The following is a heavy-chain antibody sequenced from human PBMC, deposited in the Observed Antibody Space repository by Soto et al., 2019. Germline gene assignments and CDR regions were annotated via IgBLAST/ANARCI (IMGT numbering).Heavy chain of an antibody. CDR1: GYTFTSYG. J-gene: IGHJ4*02. D-gene: IGHD4-17*01. CDR3: ARALGDNDYGDDDPPFYY. CDR2: ISAYNGNT. Sequence: QVQLVQSGAEVKKPGASVKVSCKASGYTFTSYGLSWLRQAPGQGLEWMGWISAYNGNTNYAQKLQGRVTMTTDTSTSTAYMELRSLRSDDTAVYYCARALGDNDYGDDDPPFYYWGQGTLVTFSS. V-gene: IGHV1-18*01.